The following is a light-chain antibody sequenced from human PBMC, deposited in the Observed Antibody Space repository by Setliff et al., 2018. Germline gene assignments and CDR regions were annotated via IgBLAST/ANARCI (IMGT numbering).Light chain of an antibody. CDR2: RFS. CDR1: SSNIGATYD. V-gene: IGLV1-40*01. Sequence: QSALTQPPSVSGAPGHTVTISCTGSSSNIGATYDVHWYQHVPGTAPKLLLYRFSNRPSGVPHRFSGSTSGTSASLAITGLQVEDEADYYCQSYDTRLNGYVFGTGTNVTVL. CDR3: QSYDTRLNGYV. J-gene: IGLJ1*01.